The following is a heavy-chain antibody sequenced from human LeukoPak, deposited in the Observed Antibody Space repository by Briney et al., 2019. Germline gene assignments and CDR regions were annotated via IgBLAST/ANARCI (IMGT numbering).Heavy chain of an antibody. CDR1: GESFTGYY. CDR2: INHSGSI. Sequence: SETLSLTCAVYGESFTGYYWTWIRQPPGKGLEWIGEINHSGSINYNPSLKNRVTISVDTFKNQFSLKLSSVTAEDKAVYYCTRYNSDGGCFDPWGQGTLVTVSS. V-gene: IGHV4-34*01. D-gene: IGHD1-20*01. CDR3: TRYNSDGGCFDP. J-gene: IGHJ5*02.